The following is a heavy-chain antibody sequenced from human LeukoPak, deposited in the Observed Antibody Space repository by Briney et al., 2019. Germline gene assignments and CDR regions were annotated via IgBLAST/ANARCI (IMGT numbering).Heavy chain of an antibody. Sequence: GGSLRLSCAASGFTFTKYPMSWVRQAPGKGLEWVSSICDDRTYYVDSVKGRFTISRDNSKNTVYLQMNSLRAEDTAVYYCAKDPLAGASTPGGFDSWGRGTLVTVSS. V-gene: IGHV3-23*01. CDR3: AKDPLAGASTPGGFDS. J-gene: IGHJ4*02. D-gene: IGHD1-26*01. CDR1: GFTFTKYP. CDR2: ICDDRT.